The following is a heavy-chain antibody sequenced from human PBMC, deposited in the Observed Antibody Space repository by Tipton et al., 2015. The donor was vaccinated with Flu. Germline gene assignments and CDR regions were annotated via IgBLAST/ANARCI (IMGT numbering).Heavy chain of an antibody. CDR2: IESRGSGD. Sequence: SLRLSCVVSGVTFSTYEMNWVRQAPGGGLEWIAYIESRGSGDDYADSVRGRFTISRDNAKSTLYLQMNSLTPDDTAVYYCARDFTSGWYFDYWGQGTLVVVSP. D-gene: IGHD6-19*01. CDR1: GVTFSTYE. J-gene: IGHJ4*02. CDR3: ARDFTSGWYFDY. V-gene: IGHV3-48*03.